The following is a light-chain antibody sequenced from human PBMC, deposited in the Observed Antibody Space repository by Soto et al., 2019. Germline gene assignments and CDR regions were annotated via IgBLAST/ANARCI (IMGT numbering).Light chain of an antibody. CDR3: QQYVTSPYT. CDR2: GAS. J-gene: IGKJ2*01. CDR1: QSISNNY. V-gene: IGKV3-20*01. Sequence: DIVLTQSPGTLSLSPGEAATLSCRASQSISNNYLAWYQQQPGQAPRLVIHGASSRATDIPDRFSGSGSGTDFTLTISRREPEDFAVYYCQQYVTSPYTFGQGTKLDI.